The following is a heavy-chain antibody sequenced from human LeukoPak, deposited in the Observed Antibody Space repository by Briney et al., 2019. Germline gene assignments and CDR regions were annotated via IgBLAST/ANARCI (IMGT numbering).Heavy chain of an antibody. D-gene: IGHD3-10*01. J-gene: IGHJ6*02. V-gene: IGHV3-74*01. CDR1: GFTFSSYW. CDR3: ARDRYGSGSYYNSGYGMDV. Sequence: GSLSLSCAASGFTFSSYWMHWVRQAPGKGLVWVSRINSDGSSTSYADSVKGRFTISRDNAKNTLYLQMNSLRAEDTAVYYCARDRYGSGSYYNSGYGMDVWGQGTTVTVSS. CDR2: INSDGSST.